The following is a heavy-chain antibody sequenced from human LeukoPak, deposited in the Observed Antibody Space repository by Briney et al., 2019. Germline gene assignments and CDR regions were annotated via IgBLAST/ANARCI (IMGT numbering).Heavy chain of an antibody. CDR2: INPNSGGT. V-gene: IGHV1-2*02. J-gene: IGHJ3*02. CDR1: GGTFSSYA. Sequence: ASVKVSCKASGGTFSSYAISWVRQAPGQGLEWMGWINPNSGGTNYAQKFQGRVTMTRDTSISTAYMELSRLRSDDTAVYYCARGGLAKKGELKHAFDIWGQGTMVTVSS. D-gene: IGHD1-7*01. CDR3: ARGGLAKKGELKHAFDI.